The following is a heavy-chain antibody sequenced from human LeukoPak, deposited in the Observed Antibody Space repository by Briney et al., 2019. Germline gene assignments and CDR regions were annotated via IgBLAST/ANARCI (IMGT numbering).Heavy chain of an antibody. Sequence: GGSLRLSCVASGFTFGKYWMSWVRQAPGKGLEWVANIKLDGSEKNYVDSVKGRFTISRDNTKNSLYLQMNSLRVEDTAVFYCARDQYDTWSRRGNFDSWGQRTLVIVSS. V-gene: IGHV3-7*03. D-gene: IGHD3-3*01. CDR3: ARDQYDTWSRRGNFDS. CDR1: GFTFGKYW. CDR2: IKLDGSEK. J-gene: IGHJ4*02.